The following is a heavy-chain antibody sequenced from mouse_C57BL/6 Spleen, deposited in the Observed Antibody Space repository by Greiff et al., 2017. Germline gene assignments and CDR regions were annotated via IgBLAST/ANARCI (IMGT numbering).Heavy chain of an antibody. Sequence: QVQLKESGPGLVQPSQSLSITCTVSGFSLTSYGVHWVRQSPGKGLEWLGVIWSGGSTDYNAAFISRLSISKDNSKSQVFFKMISLQADDTAIYYCARNRGNLYAMDYWGQGTSVTVSS. D-gene: IGHD2-1*01. CDR2: IWSGGST. J-gene: IGHJ4*01. V-gene: IGHV2-2*01. CDR3: ARNRGNLYAMDY. CDR1: GFSLTSYG.